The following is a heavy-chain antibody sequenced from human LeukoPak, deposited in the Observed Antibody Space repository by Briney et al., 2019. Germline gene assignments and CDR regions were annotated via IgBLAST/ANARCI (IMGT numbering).Heavy chain of an antibody. CDR1: GFTVSSNY. CDR3: ARGSLDSGSYYAGY. Sequence: PGGSLRLSCAASGFTVSSNYMIWVRRAPGKGLEWVSVIYSGGSTYYADSVRGRFTISRDNSKNTLYLQMNSLRAEDTAVYYCARGSLDSGSYYAGYWGQGTLVTVSS. CDR2: IYSGGST. V-gene: IGHV3-53*01. J-gene: IGHJ4*02. D-gene: IGHD3-10*01.